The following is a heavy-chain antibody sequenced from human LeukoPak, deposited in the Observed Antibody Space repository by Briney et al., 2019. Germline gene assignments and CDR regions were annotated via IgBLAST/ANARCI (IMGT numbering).Heavy chain of an antibody. V-gene: IGHV4-59*11. CDR3: ARVPVVVVPTEYWFDP. Sequence: SETLSLTCTVSGGSISSHYGSWIRQPPGKGLEWIGYIYYSGSTNYNPSLKSRVTISVDTSKTQFSLKLSSVTAADTAVYYCARVPVVVVPTEYWFDPWGQGTLVTVSS. D-gene: IGHD2-2*01. CDR1: GGSISSHY. J-gene: IGHJ5*02. CDR2: IYYSGST.